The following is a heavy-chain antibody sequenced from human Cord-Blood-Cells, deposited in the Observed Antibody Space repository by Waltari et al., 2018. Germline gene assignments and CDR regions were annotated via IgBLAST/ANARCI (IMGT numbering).Heavy chain of an antibody. Sequence: QVQLVESGGGVVQPGRSLRLSCAASGFTFSSYAMHWVRQAPGKGLEWVAVISYDGSNKYYADSVKGRFTISRDNSKNTLYLQMNSLGAEDTAVYYCAREGNWGGQGTLVTVSS. V-gene: IGHV3-30*04. CDR1: GFTFSSYA. D-gene: IGHD7-27*01. CDR3: AREGNW. J-gene: IGHJ4*02. CDR2: ISYDGSNK.